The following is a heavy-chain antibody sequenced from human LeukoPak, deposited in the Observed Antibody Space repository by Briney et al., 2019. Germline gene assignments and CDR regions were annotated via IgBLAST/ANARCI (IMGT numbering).Heavy chain of an antibody. J-gene: IGHJ4*02. CDR1: GGSFSGYY. D-gene: IGHD5-12*01. CDR2: INHSGST. CDR3: ARSREWLRFFDY. V-gene: IGHV4-34*01. Sequence: SETLSLTCAVYGGSFSGYYWSWIRQPPGKGLEWIGEINHSGSTNYNPSLKSRVTISVDTSKNQFSLKLSSVTAADTALYYCARSREWLRFFDYWGQGTLVTVSS.